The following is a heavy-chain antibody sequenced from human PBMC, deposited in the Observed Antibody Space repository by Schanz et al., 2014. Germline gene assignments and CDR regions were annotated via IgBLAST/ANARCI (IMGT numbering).Heavy chain of an antibody. CDR3: ASKGLTTDAFDI. V-gene: IGHV4-28*07. CDR2: IYYSGST. CDR1: GYSINTSDW. J-gene: IGHJ3*02. Sequence: QVQLQESGPGLVKPSDTLSLTCAVSGYSINTSDWWGWIRQPPGKGLEWIGYIYYSGSTYYNPSLKGRVTMSVDTSKNQFSLTRRSVTAVDTAVYYCASKGLTTDAFDIWGQGTMVTVSS. D-gene: IGHD2-8*01.